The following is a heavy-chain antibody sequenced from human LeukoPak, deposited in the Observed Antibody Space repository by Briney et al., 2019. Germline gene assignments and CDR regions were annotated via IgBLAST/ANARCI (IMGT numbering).Heavy chain of an antibody. V-gene: IGHV1-2*02. D-gene: IGHD3-10*01. J-gene: IGHJ5*02. CDR2: INPDSGDT. Sequence: ALVKVSCKASGYTFTGYYLHWVRQAPGQGLEWMGWINPDSGDTNYLQKFQGRVTMTRDTSISTAYMELSRLSSDDTAVYYCTRDLLGGSGTFDPWGQGTLVTVSS. CDR1: GYTFTGYY. CDR3: TRDLLGGSGTFDP.